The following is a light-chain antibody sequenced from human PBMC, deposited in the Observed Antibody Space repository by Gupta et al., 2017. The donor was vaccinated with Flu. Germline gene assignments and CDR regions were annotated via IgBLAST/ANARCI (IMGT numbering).Light chain of an antibody. CDR1: RSTSTY. J-gene: IGKJ4*01. V-gene: IGKV1-39*01. Sequence: DIQMSQSPSSLSASVGDRVTITCRAGRSTSTYLNWYQQKPGKAPKVLIYAASRVQSGVPSRFSGSGSGTDFSLTITRLQPEDFATYYCKQTESTPLTFGRGTKVEI. CDR2: AAS. CDR3: KQTESTPLT.